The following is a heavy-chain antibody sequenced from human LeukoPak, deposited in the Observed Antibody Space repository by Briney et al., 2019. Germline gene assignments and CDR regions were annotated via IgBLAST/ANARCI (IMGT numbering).Heavy chain of an antibody. CDR1: GFTFSNHG. Sequence: GGSLRLSCAASGFTFSNHGMNWVRRAPGKGLEWLSGISPRGGGTYYADSVKGRFTISRDDSKNTLSLQMNSLRVEDTAVYYCARGPSGYHNTGGQGTLVTVSS. D-gene: IGHD5-12*01. CDR3: ARGPSGYHNT. V-gene: IGHV3-23*01. J-gene: IGHJ4*02. CDR2: ISPRGGGT.